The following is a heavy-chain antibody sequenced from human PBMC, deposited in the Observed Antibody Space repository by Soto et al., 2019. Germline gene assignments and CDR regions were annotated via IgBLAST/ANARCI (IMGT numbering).Heavy chain of an antibody. V-gene: IGHV1-24*01. CDR2: FDPEDGET. Sequence: ASVKVSCNVSGYTLSELSMHLVRQAPGKGLEWMGGFDPEDGETIYAQKFQGRVTMTEDTSTDTAYMELSSLRSEDTAVYYCATQTQYSSSWYGGYYFDYWGQGTLVTVSS. J-gene: IGHJ4*02. D-gene: IGHD6-13*01. CDR1: GYTLSELS. CDR3: ATQTQYSSSWYGGYYFDY.